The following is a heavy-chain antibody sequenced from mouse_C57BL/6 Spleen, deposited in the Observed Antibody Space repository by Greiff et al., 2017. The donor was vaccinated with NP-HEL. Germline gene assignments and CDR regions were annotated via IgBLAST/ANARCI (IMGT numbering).Heavy chain of an antibody. V-gene: IGHV5-16*01. J-gene: IGHJ1*03. D-gene: IGHD1-1*01. CDR1: GFTFSDYY. CDR3: ARGGYGGHWYFDV. Sequence: EVKLVESEGGLVQPGCSMKLSCTASGFTFSDYYMAWVRQVPEKGLEWVANINYDGSSTYYLDSLKSRFIISRDNAKNILYLQMSSLKSEDTATYYCARGGYGGHWYFDVWGTGTTVTVSS. CDR2: INYDGSST.